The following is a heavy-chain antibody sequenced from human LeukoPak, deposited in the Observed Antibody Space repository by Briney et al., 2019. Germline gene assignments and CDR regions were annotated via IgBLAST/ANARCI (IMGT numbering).Heavy chain of an antibody. CDR2: ISWNSGSI. Sequence: GGSLRLSCAASGFTFSSYSMNWVRQAPGKGLEWVSGISWNSGSIGYADSVKGRFTISRDNAKNSLYLQMNSLRAEDMALYYCAKGLRPMDYYDSSGPFDYWGQGTLVTVSS. D-gene: IGHD3-22*01. CDR1: GFTFSSYS. V-gene: IGHV3-9*03. CDR3: AKGLRPMDYYDSSGPFDY. J-gene: IGHJ4*02.